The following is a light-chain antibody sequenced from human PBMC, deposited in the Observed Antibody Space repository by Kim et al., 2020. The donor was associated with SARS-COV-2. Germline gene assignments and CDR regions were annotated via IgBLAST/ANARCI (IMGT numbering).Light chain of an antibody. V-gene: IGLV3-19*01. J-gene: IGLJ2*01. CDR3: NSRDSSGNHPVV. CDR2: GKN. Sequence: SSELTQDPAVSVALGQTVRITCQGDSLRRYYASWYQQKPGQAPVFVIYGKNNRPSGIPDRFSGSSPGNTASLTITGAQAEDEADYYCNSRDSSGNHPVVF. CDR1: SLRRYY.